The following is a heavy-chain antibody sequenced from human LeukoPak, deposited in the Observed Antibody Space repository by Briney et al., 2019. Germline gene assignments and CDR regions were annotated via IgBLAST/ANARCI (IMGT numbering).Heavy chain of an antibody. CDR1: GFTFSSYK. D-gene: IGHD2-2*01. CDR2: ISSSGSTI. Sequence: GGSLRLSCAASGFTFSSYKMNWVRQAPGKGLEWVSYISSSGSTIYYADSVKGRFTISRDNAKNSLYLQMNSLRAEDTAVYYCANLDIVVVPAAIPYGMDVWGQGTTVTVSS. J-gene: IGHJ6*02. CDR3: ANLDIVVVPAAIPYGMDV. V-gene: IGHV3-48*03.